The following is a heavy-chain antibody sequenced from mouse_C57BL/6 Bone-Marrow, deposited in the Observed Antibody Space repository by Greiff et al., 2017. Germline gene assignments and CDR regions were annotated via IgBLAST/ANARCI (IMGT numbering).Heavy chain of an antibody. D-gene: IGHD2-1*01. J-gene: IGHJ2*01. V-gene: IGHV1-76*01. CDR1: GYTFTDYY. CDR3: ARSYYGNPYFDY. Sequence: QVQLQQSGAELVRPGASVKLSCTASGYTFTDYYINWVKQRPGQGLEWIARIYPGSGNTYYNEKFKGKATLTAEKSSSTAYMQLSSLTSEDSAVYCCARSYYGNPYFDYWGQGTTLTVSS. CDR2: IYPGSGNT.